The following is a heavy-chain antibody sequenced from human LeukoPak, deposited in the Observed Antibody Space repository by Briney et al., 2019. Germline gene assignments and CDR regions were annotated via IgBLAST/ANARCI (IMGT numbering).Heavy chain of an antibody. J-gene: IGHJ3*02. V-gene: IGHV3-21*01. CDR3: AREDYDYVWGSYRIGAFDI. CDR1: GFTFSSYS. D-gene: IGHD3-16*02. Sequence: GGSLRLSCAASGFTFSSYSMNWVRQAPGKGLEWVSSISSSSSYIYYADSVKGRFTISRDNAKNSLYLQMNSLRAEDTAVYYCAREDYDYVWGSYRIGAFDIWGQGTMVTVSS. CDR2: ISSSSSYI.